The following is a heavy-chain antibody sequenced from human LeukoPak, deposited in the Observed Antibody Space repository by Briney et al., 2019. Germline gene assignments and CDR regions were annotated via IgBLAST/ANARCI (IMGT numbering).Heavy chain of an antibody. J-gene: IGHJ4*02. Sequence: GGSLRLSCAASGFTFNSFAVSWVRQAPGKGLEWVSTISGSGGSTYYADSVKGRFTISRASSRNTLYLQLNSLRGEDTALYYCAKDRGSRGYSGYNFFDQWGQGTLVTVSS. V-gene: IGHV3-23*01. CDR3: AKDRGSRGYSGYNFFDQ. CDR2: ISGSGGST. D-gene: IGHD5-12*01. CDR1: GFTFNSFA.